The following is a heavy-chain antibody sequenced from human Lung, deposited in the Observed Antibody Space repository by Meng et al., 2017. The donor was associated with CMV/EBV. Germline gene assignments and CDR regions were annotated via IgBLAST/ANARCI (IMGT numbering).Heavy chain of an antibody. CDR3: ARHGSGSYFYGMDV. V-gene: IGHV4-59*01. CDR1: GGSISSYY. Sequence: GSLRLSCTVSGGSISSYYWSWIRQPPGKGLEDIGYIYYSGSTSYNPYLKSRVTITVDTSKNQFPLKLSAVTAAETAGYYCARHGSGSYFYGMDVWGQGTTVTVSS. J-gene: IGHJ6*02. D-gene: IGHD3-10*01. CDR2: IYYSGST.